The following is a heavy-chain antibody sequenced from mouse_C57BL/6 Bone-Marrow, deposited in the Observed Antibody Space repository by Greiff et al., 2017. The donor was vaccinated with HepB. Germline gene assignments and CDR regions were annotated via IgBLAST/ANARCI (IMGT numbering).Heavy chain of an antibody. CDR2: INPSNGGT. Sequence: QVQLKQPGTELVKPGASVKLSCKASGYTFTSYWMHWVKQRPGQGLEWIGNINPSNGGTNYNEKFKSKATLTVDKSSSTAYMQLSSLTSEDSAVYYCARGDYGSSYPFDYWGQGTTLTVSS. V-gene: IGHV1-53*01. CDR3: ARGDYGSSYPFDY. D-gene: IGHD1-1*01. CDR1: GYTFTSYW. J-gene: IGHJ2*01.